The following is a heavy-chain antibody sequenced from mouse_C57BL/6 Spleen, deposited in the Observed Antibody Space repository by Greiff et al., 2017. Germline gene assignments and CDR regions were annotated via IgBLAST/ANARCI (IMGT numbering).Heavy chain of an antibody. Sequence: EVQLQESGPELVKPGASVKIPCKASGYTFTDYNMDWVKQSHGKSLEWIGDINPNNGGTIYNQKFKGKATLTVDKSSSPAYMELRSRTSEDTAVYYCARGGDSNYEGDYAMDYWGQGTSVTVSS. CDR2: INPNNGGT. V-gene: IGHV1-18*01. J-gene: IGHJ4*01. CDR1: GYTFTDYN. CDR3: ARGGDSNYEGDYAMDY. D-gene: IGHD2-5*01.